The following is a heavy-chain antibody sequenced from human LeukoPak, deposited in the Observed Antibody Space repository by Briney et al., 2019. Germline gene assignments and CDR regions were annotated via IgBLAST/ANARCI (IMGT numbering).Heavy chain of an antibody. CDR1: GFTFSTYE. D-gene: IGHD6-19*01. Sequence: LAGGSLRLSCAASGFTFSTYEMNGVAKAPGKGLDGVAVIWYDGSNKYYADSVKGRLTISRDNSKNTLYLQMSSLRAEDTAVYYCAREGEAVAGPNWFDPWGQGTLVTVSS. V-gene: IGHV3-33*01. J-gene: IGHJ5*02. CDR3: AREGEAVAGPNWFDP. CDR2: IWYDGSNK.